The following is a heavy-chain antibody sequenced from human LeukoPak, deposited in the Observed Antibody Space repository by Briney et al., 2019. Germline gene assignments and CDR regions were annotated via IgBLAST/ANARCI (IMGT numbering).Heavy chain of an antibody. CDR2: INHSGST. CDR3: ASRLLVRGVISC. V-gene: IGHV4-34*01. Sequence: SESLSLTCAVYGGSFSGYYWSWVRQPPGKGLEWVGEINHSGSTNYNPSLKSRVTTSVDTSKNQISLKLDSVTAADTAVYYCASRLLVRGVISCWGQGTLVTVSS. CDR1: GGSFSGYY. J-gene: IGHJ4*02. D-gene: IGHD3-10*01.